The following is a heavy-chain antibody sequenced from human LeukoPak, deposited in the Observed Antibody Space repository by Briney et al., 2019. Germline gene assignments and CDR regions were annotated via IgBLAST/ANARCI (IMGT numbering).Heavy chain of an antibody. CDR2: INHSGST. D-gene: IGHD6-6*01. CDR3: ARGEQLAAVFDY. Sequence: NPSETLSLTCAVYGGSFSGYYWSWIRQPPGKGLEWIGEINHSGSTNYNPSLKSRVTISVDTSKNQFSLKLSSVTAADTAVYYCARGEQLAAVFDYWGQGTLVTVSS. J-gene: IGHJ4*02. V-gene: IGHV4-34*01. CDR1: GGSFSGYY.